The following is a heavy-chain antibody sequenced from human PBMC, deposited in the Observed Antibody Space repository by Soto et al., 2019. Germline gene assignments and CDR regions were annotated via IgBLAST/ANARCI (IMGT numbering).Heavy chain of an antibody. CDR2: IYYSGST. CDR1: GGSISSGGYY. D-gene: IGHD2-2*01. CDR3: ARSSTSANYFDY. J-gene: IGHJ4*02. Sequence: PSDTLSLTCTVSGGSISSGGYYWSWIRQHPGKGLEWIGYIYYSGSTYYNPSLKSRVTISVDTSKNQFSLKLSSVTAADTAVYYCARSSTSANYFDYWGQGTLVTVS. V-gene: IGHV4-31*03.